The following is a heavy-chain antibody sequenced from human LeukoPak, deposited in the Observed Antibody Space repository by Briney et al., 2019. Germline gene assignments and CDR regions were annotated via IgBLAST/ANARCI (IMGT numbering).Heavy chain of an antibody. CDR2: ISGSGDNT. CDR1: GFTFSGFA. J-gene: IGHJ3*02. Sequence: GGSLRLSCAASGFTFSGFAMSWVRRTPGKGLEWVSGISGSGDNTLYADSVKGRFTISRDNAKNSLYLQMNSLRAEDTAVYYCARDPYYDFWSDYGTEAFDIWGQGTMVTVSS. V-gene: IGHV3-23*01. CDR3: ARDPYYDFWSDYGTEAFDI. D-gene: IGHD3-3*01.